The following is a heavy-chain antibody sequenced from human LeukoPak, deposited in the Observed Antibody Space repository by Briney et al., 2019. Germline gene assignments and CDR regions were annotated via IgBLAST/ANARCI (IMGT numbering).Heavy chain of an antibody. V-gene: IGHV3-15*01. CDR1: GFTFSHVW. Sequence: GGSLRLSCAASGFTFSHVWMSWVRQAPGKGLEWVGRIKTKIDGGTTDYAAPVKGRFTISRDDSKNTLYLQINSLKTEDTAVYYCTTESCCSSTSCPGTFDFWGQGTLVTVSS. J-gene: IGHJ4*02. D-gene: IGHD2-2*01. CDR3: TTESCCSSTSCPGTFDF. CDR2: IKTKIDGGTT.